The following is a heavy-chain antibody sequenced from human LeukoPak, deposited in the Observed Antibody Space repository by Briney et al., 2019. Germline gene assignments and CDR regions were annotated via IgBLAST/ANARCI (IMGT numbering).Heavy chain of an antibody. CDR2: IYYSGST. J-gene: IGHJ5*02. V-gene: IGHV4-31*03. D-gene: IGHD4-17*01. Sequence: SETLSLTCTVSGGSIGSGGYYWSWIRQHPGTGLEWIGYIYYSGSTYYNPSLKSRVTISVDTSKNQFSLKLSSVTAADTAVYYCARDREGYGDYGGVWWFDPWGQGTLVTVSS. CDR3: ARDREGYGDYGGVWWFDP. CDR1: GGSIGSGGYY.